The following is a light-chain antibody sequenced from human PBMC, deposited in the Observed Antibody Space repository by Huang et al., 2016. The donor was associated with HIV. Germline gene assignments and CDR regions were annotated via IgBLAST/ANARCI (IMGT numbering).Light chain of an antibody. CDR3: QQYDSTPTT. Sequence: EIILTPSPSTLSVSPVERATLSCRASQSVSTNSAWYQQKPGQAPRLLIFGASNRATGIPDRFSGSGSGTEFTLTISSLQSEDFAVYYCQQYDSTPTTFGPGTKVDIK. J-gene: IGKJ3*01. CDR1: QSVSTN. CDR2: GAS. V-gene: IGKV3-15*01.